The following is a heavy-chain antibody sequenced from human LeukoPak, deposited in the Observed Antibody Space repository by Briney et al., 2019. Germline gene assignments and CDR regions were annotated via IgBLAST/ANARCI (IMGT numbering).Heavy chain of an antibody. CDR3: AKESPYCHGTDSRIYYFDS. Sequence: PGGSLRLSCAVSGFTVSSNYMSWVRQAPGKGLEWVSAISKDADATYYAASVRGRFTISRDNSQDTLSLQMNSLRAEDTAVYYCAKESPYCHGTDSRIYYFDSWGQGILVTVSS. CDR1: GFTVSSNY. J-gene: IGHJ4*02. CDR2: ISKDADAT. D-gene: IGHD2-15*01. V-gene: IGHV3-53*01.